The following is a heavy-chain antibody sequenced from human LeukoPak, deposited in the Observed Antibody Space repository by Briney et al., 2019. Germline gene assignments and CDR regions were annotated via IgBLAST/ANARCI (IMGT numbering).Heavy chain of an antibody. CDR1: GGSIRSSNW. CDR2: IYHSGST. Sequence: SGTLSLTCAVSGGSIRSSNWWSWVRQPPGKGLEWIGEIYHSGSTNYNPSLKSRVTISVDKSKNQFSLKLSSVTAADTAVYYCASLGLRLGELSSYYFDYWGQGTLVTVSS. V-gene: IGHV4-4*02. D-gene: IGHD3-16*02. J-gene: IGHJ4*02. CDR3: ASLGLRLGELSSYYFDY.